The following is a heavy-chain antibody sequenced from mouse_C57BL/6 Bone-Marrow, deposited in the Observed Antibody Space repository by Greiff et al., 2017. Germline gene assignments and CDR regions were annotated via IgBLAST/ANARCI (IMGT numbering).Heavy chain of an antibody. Sequence: VQLQQSGAELVRPGSSVKMSCKTSGYTFTSYGINWVKQRPGQGLEWIGYIYNGNGYTEYNEKFKGKVTLTSDTSSSTAYMQLSRLTSEDSAIYFCEKERICYGNYGGFAYWGQGTLVTVSA. J-gene: IGHJ3*01. D-gene: IGHD2-1*01. CDR2: IYNGNGYT. V-gene: IGHV1-58*01. CDR1: GYTFTSYG. CDR3: EKERICYGNYGGFAY.